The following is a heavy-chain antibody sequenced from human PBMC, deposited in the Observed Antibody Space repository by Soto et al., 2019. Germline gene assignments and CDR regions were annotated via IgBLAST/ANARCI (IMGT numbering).Heavy chain of an antibody. V-gene: IGHV1-3*05. Sequence: QVQLVQSGAEEKKPGASVKVSCKASGYTFTSYAMHWVRQAPGQRLEWMGWINAGNGNTKYSQKFQGRVTITRDTSASTAYMELSSLRSEDTAVYYCARGSGYYYWDDYRGQGTLVTVPS. D-gene: IGHD3-22*01. CDR2: INAGNGNT. CDR3: ARGSGYYYWDDY. J-gene: IGHJ4*02. CDR1: GYTFTSYA.